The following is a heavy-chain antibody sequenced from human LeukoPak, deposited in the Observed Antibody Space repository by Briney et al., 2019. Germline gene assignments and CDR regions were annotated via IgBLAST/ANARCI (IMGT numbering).Heavy chain of an antibody. CDR2: IYSGGST. V-gene: IGHV3-53*04. D-gene: IGHD6-19*01. Sequence: GGSLRLTCAASGFTVSSNYMSWVRQAPGKGLEWVSVIYSGGSTYYADSVKGRFTISRHNSKNTLYLQMNSLRAEDTAVYYCASYSSGPLMDWGQGTLVTVYS. CDR1: GFTVSSNY. CDR3: ASYSSGPLMD. J-gene: IGHJ4*02.